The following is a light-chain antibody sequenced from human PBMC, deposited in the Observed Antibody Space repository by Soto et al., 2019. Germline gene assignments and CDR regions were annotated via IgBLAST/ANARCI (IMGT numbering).Light chain of an antibody. Sequence: EIVLTQSPGTLSLSPGDRATLSCRASQSVSSNFLAWYQQKPRQAPRLLIYGASIRATGIPDRFSCSGSGTEFTLTIRRLEPEDLAMYFCHQYGSSPRTFGQGTKVEIK. CDR3: HQYGSSPRT. V-gene: IGKV3-20*01. CDR1: QSVSSNF. J-gene: IGKJ1*01. CDR2: GAS.